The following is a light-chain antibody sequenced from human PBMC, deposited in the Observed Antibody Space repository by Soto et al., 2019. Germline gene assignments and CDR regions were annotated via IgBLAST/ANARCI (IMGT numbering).Light chain of an antibody. Sequence: ENVVTQFPGTLSLSPGERATVSCRASQFVSSGHLAWYQQKLGQAPRLLIYGASIRAPGIPDRFSGSGSGIDFTLTISGLEPVDFAVYYCQQYSTSPITFGQGTRLEIK. V-gene: IGKV3-20*01. CDR2: GAS. CDR3: QQYSTSPIT. CDR1: QFVSSGH. J-gene: IGKJ5*01.